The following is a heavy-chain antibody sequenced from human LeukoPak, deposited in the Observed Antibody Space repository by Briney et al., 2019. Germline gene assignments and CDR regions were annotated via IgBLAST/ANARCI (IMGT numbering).Heavy chain of an antibody. CDR3: ATTLGYCSGGSCLLPYNYYYMDV. Sequence: NASETLSLTCTVSGGSISSYYWSWIRQPPGKGLEWIGYIYYSGSTNYNPSLKSRVTISVDTSKNQFSLKLSSVTAADTAVYYCATTLGYCSGGSCLLPYNYYYMDVWGKGTTVTVSS. V-gene: IGHV4-59*01. CDR2: IYYSGST. CDR1: GGSISSYY. J-gene: IGHJ6*03. D-gene: IGHD2-15*01.